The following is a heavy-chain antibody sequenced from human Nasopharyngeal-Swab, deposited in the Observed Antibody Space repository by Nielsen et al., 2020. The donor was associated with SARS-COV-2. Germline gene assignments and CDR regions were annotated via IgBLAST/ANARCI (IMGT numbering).Heavy chain of an antibody. D-gene: IGHD2-15*01. Sequence: ASVQVSCKASGYTFTGYYMHWVRQAPGQGLESMGRINPNSGGTNYAQKFQGRVTMTRDTSISTAYMELSRLRSDDTAVYYCASAEGGWGYCSGGSCYSESFDYWGQGTLVTVSS. CDR1: GYTFTGYY. CDR2: INPNSGGT. J-gene: IGHJ4*02. V-gene: IGHV1-2*06. CDR3: ASAEGGWGYCSGGSCYSESFDY.